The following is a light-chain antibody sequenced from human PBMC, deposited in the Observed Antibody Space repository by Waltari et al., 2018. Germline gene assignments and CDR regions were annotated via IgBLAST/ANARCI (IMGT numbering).Light chain of an antibody. Sequence: DIQMTQSPSTLSASVGDRVTITCRASQGFSSWLAWYQQKPGKAPNLVIYDAHRLESGVPSRFSGSGSGTEFTLTISSLQPDDFATYYCQQYNSYPWTFGQGTKVEIK. CDR1: QGFSSW. CDR3: QQYNSYPWT. CDR2: DAH. V-gene: IGKV1-5*01. J-gene: IGKJ1*01.